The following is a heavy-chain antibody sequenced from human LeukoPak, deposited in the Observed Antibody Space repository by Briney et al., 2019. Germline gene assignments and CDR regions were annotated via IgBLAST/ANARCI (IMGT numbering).Heavy chain of an antibody. CDR3: ASRRITMVRANWFDP. Sequence: SETLSLTCTVSGGSISSSSYYWGWIRQPPGKGLEWIGSIYYSGSTYYNPSLKSRVTISVDTSKNQFSLKLSSVTAADTAVYYCASRRITMVRANWFDPWGQGTLVTVSS. J-gene: IGHJ5*02. V-gene: IGHV4-39*07. D-gene: IGHD3-10*01. CDR2: IYYSGST. CDR1: GGSISSSSYY.